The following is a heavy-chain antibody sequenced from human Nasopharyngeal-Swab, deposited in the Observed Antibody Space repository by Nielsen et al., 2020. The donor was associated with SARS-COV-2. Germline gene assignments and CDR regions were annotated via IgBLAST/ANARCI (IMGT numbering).Heavy chain of an antibody. CDR3: ARGQDAYYYMDG. J-gene: IGHJ6*03. D-gene: IGHD2-15*01. CDR2: INDSGSG. V-gene: IGHV4-34*01. CDR1: GAPPIGFH. Sequence: SLTLSLTCVVFGAPPIGFHWKWIRQTPGKGLEWIGEINDSGSGNTNPSLRSRVTISAGTSNIQFSLKLNSVTAADTAVYYCARGQDAYYYMDGWGEGTTVTGSS.